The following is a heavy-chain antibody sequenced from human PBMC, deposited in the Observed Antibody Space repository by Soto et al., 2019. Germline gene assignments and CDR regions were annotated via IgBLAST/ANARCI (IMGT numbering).Heavy chain of an antibody. CDR2: ISYRGST. CDR1: GGSISSSGYY. V-gene: IGHV4-39*01. D-gene: IGHD2-8*02. CDR3: TRHSDTGGYINGFHM. Sequence: QLQLQESGPELVKPSETLSLTCSVSGGSISSSGYYWGWIRQPPGKGLEWIGSISYRGSTYYHPSLKSRVTVSVDTSKNQFSLKLSSVTAADTAVYYCTRHSDTGGYINGFHMWGQGTMVTVSS. J-gene: IGHJ3*02.